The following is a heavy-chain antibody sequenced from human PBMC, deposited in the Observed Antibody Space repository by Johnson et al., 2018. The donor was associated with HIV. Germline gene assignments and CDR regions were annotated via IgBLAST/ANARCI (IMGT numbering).Heavy chain of an antibody. D-gene: IGHD6-13*01. J-gene: IGHJ3*02. Sequence: VQLVESGGGLIQPGGSLRLSCAASGFTVSSNYMSWVRQAPGTGLEWVSVIYSGGSTYYADSVKARFTISRDNSKNTLYLQMNSLRAEDTAVYYCAREIGYSSSWYLGSGWYPDAFDIWGQGTMVTVSS. CDR2: IYSGGST. CDR3: AREIGYSSSWYLGSGWYPDAFDI. V-gene: IGHV3-66*03. CDR1: GFTVSSNY.